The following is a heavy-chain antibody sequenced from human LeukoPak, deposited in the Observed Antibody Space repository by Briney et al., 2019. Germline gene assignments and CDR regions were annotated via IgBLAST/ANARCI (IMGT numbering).Heavy chain of an antibody. D-gene: IGHD6-19*01. CDR1: GFTFSSYA. J-gene: IGHJ4*02. CDR3: ARGGPSGWYYYFDY. V-gene: IGHV3-23*01. Sequence: PGGSLRLSCAASGFTFSSYAMSWVRQAPGKGLEWVSAISGSGGSTYYADSVKGRFTISRENAKNSLYLQMNSLRAGDTAVYYCARGGPSGWYYYFDYWGQGTPVTVSS. CDR2: ISGSGGST.